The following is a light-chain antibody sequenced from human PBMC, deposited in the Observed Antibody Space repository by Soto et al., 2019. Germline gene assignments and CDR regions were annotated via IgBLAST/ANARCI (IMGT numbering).Light chain of an antibody. CDR2: EVT. V-gene: IGLV2-8*01. CDR1: SSDVGYYDY. J-gene: IGLJ1*01. Sequence: QSALTQPPSASGFPGQSVTISCTGTSSDVGYYDYVSWYQQHPGKAPKLVIYEVTKRPSGVPDRVSASKSCNTASLTVSGLRAEDEADYYCSSYAGSNNFVFGSGTKVTVL. CDR3: SSYAGSNNFV.